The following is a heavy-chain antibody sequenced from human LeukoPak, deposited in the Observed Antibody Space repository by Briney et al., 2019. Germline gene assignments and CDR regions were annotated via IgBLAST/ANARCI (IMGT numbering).Heavy chain of an antibody. CDR2: INPSGGST. D-gene: IGHD5-24*01. CDR3: ARASVEMATIRLRRSAFYI. CDR1: GYTFTNYY. Sequence: GASVKVSCKASGYTFTNYYMHWVRQAPGQGLEWRGIINPSGGSTSYAQKFQGRVTMTRHTSTSTVYMELSSLRSEDTAVYYCARASVEMATIRLRRSAFYIWGQGTMVTVSS. J-gene: IGHJ3*02. V-gene: IGHV1-46*01.